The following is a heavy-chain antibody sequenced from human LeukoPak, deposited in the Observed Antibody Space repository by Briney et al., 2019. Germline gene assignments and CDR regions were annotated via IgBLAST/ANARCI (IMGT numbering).Heavy chain of an antibody. Sequence: SVKVSCKASGGTFSSYAISWVRQAPGQGLEWMGGIIPIFGTANYAQKFQGRVTITTDESTSTAYMELSSLRSEDTAVYYCAREGYCSGGSCYDYWAREPWSPSPQ. V-gene: IGHV1-69*05. J-gene: IGHJ4*02. CDR2: IIPIFGTA. D-gene: IGHD2-15*01. CDR3: AREGYCSGGSCYDY. CDR1: GGTFSSYA.